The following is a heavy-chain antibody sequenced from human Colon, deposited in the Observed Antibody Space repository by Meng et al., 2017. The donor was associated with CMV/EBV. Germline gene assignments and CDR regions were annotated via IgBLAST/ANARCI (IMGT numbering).Heavy chain of an antibody. D-gene: IGHD1-26*01. CDR2: IRNRARGGTT. CDR3: AKDMWVGLEDHAFDI. CDR1: GFTFGDYA. Sequence: GESLKISCTTSGFTFGDYAMSWVRQAPGQGLEWVALIRNRARGGTTEYAASVKGRFTISRDDFRSVAFLQMNSLKTEDTALYYCAKDMWVGLEDHAFDIWGQGTMVTVSS. V-gene: IGHV3-49*04. J-gene: IGHJ3*02.